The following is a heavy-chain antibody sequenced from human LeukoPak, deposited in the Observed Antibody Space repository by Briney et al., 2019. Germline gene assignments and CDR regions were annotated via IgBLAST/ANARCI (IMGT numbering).Heavy chain of an antibody. CDR2: INHSGST. D-gene: IGHD6-19*01. CDR3: ARGADIAVLVATSDAFDI. Sequence: SETLSLTCAVYGGSFSGYYWSWIRQPPGKGLEWIGEINHSGSTNYNPSLKSRVTISADTSKNQFSLKLSSVTAADTAVYYCARGADIAVLVATSDAFDIWGQGTMVTVSS. J-gene: IGHJ3*02. V-gene: IGHV4-34*01. CDR1: GGSFSGYY.